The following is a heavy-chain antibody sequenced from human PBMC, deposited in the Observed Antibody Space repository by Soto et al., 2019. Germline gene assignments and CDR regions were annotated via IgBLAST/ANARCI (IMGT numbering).Heavy chain of an antibody. CDR3: ARVACSSTSCYFDY. J-gene: IGHJ4*02. V-gene: IGHV3-74*01. D-gene: IGHD2-2*01. CDR1: GFTLSSYW. Sequence: GALRLSSAACGFTLSSYWMHWVRQAPGKGLVWVSRINSDGSSTSYADSVKGRFTISRDNAKNTLYLQMNSLRAEDTAVYYCARVACSSTSCYFDYWGQGTLVTVSS. CDR2: INSDGSST.